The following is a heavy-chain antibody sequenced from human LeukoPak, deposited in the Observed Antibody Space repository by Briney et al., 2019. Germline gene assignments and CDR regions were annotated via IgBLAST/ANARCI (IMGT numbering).Heavy chain of an antibody. D-gene: IGHD3-10*01. CDR3: ARGPYASGTYGRRGWVHYMDG. CDR1: GFIFSSYD. CDR2: ISSSGSTI. V-gene: IGHV3-48*03. Sequence: GGSLRLSCAASGFIFSSYDMNWLRQAPGKGLAGVSYISSSGSTIYYADSVKGRFTISRDNAKNSLYLQMNSLRAEDTADYYCARGPYASGTYGRRGWVHYMDGWGKGTTVTISS. J-gene: IGHJ6*03.